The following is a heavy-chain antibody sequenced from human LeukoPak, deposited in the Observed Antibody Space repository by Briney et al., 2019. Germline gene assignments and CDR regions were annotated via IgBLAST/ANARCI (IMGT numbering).Heavy chain of an antibody. V-gene: IGHV3-49*03. J-gene: IGHJ4*02. D-gene: IGHD3-22*01. CDR1: GGSFSTYY. CDR3: SREGYYYDGSGYYTLGFDY. Sequence: LSLTCAVYGGSFSTYYWSWIRQAPGKGLEWVGFIRSKAYGGTTEYAASVKGRFTISRDDSKSIAYLQMNSLKTEDTAVYYCSREGYYYDGSGYYTLGFDYWGQGTLVTVSS. CDR2: IRSKAYGGTT.